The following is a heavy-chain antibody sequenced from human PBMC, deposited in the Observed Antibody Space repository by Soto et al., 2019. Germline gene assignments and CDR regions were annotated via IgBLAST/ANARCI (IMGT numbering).Heavy chain of an antibody. Sequence: PSQTLSLTCAISGDRVSRNSAAWNWIRPSPSRGLEWLGRTYYRSKWYNDYAVSVKSRITINPDTSKNQFSLQLNSVTPEDTAVYYCARDRIPYGSGSYSRGVDAFDIWGQGTMVTVSS. J-gene: IGHJ3*02. CDR3: ARDRIPYGSGSYSRGVDAFDI. CDR1: GDRVSRNSAA. D-gene: IGHD3-10*01. CDR2: TYYRSKWYN. V-gene: IGHV6-1*01.